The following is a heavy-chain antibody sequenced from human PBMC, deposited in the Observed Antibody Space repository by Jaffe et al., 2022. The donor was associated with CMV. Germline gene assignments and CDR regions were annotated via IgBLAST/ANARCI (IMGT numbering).Heavy chain of an antibody. Sequence: QLQLQESGPGLVKPSETLSLTCTVSGGSISSSSYYWGWIRQPPGKGLEWIGSIYYSGSTYYNPSLKSRVTISVDTSKNQFSLKLSSVTAADTAVYYCATKSHTYYDILTGYYYFDYWGQGTLVTVSS. D-gene: IGHD3-9*01. CDR1: GGSISSSSYY. CDR2: IYYSGST. V-gene: IGHV4-39*01. CDR3: ATKSHTYYDILTGYYYFDY. J-gene: IGHJ4*02.